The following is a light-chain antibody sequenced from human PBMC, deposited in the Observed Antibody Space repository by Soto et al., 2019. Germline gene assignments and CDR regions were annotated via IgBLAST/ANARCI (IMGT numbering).Light chain of an antibody. V-gene: IGKV3-20*01. J-gene: IGKJ1*01. CDR3: QQYGSSPTWT. CDR1: QSDSSNY. Sequence: EIVLPQSPGTLSLSPGERATLSCRASQSDSSNYLAWYQQKPGQAPRFLIYGASSRATGIPDRFSGSGSGTDFTLTISRLEPGDFAVYYCQQYGSSPTWTFGQGTKVDI. CDR2: GAS.